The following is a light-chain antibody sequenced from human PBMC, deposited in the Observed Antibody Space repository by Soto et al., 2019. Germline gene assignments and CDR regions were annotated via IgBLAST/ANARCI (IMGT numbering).Light chain of an antibody. CDR2: EAS. CDR3: QQYNSYSEA. CDR1: QSVSGW. Sequence: HSASTVSDSIADTVSVPSRASQSVSGWLAWYQQKPGEAPKLLIYEASALPRGVPSRFSGSGSGTEFTLTISSLQPDDFATYYCQQYNSYSEAFGQGTEVDIK. V-gene: IGKV1-5*01. J-gene: IGKJ1*01.